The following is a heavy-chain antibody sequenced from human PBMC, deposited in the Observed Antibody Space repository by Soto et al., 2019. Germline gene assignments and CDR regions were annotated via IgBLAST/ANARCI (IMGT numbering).Heavy chain of an antibody. D-gene: IGHD2-2*01. V-gene: IGHV4-34*01. J-gene: IGHJ4*02. CDR3: ASGLRVRRYCSSTSCYAVSPYFDY. CDR2: INHSGST. CDR1: GGSFSGYY. Sequence: SETLSLTCAVYGGSFSGYYWSWIRQPPGKGLEWIGEINHSGSTNYNPSLKSRVTISVDTSKNQFSLKLSSVTAADTAVYYCASGLRVRRYCSSTSCYAVSPYFDYWGQGTLVTVSS.